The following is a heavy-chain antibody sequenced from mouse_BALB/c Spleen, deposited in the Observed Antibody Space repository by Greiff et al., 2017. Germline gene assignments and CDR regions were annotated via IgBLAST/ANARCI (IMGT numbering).Heavy chain of an antibody. CDR3: ARDEGLRGSWFAY. D-gene: IGHD2-4*01. Sequence: EVKLVESGGGLVKPGGSLKLSCAASGFTFSSYAMSWVRQTPEKRLEWVASISSGGSTYYPDSVKGRFTISRDNARNILYLQMSSLRSEDTAMYYCARDEGLRGSWFAYWGQGTLVTVSA. CDR2: ISSGGST. CDR1: GFTFSSYA. J-gene: IGHJ3*01. V-gene: IGHV5-6-5*01.